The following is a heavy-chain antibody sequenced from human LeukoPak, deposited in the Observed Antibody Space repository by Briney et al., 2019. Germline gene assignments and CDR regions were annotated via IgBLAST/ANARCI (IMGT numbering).Heavy chain of an antibody. Sequence: GGSLRLSCAASGFTFSSYAMSWVRQAPRKGLEWVSGISGSGDSTYYADSLKGRFTMSRDNSKNTLYLQMNSLRAEDTAIYYCAKGVYGLGGPPFDYWGQGTLVTVSS. J-gene: IGHJ4*02. CDR2: ISGSGDST. CDR1: GFTFSSYA. CDR3: AKGVYGLGGPPFDY. V-gene: IGHV3-23*01. D-gene: IGHD3-10*01.